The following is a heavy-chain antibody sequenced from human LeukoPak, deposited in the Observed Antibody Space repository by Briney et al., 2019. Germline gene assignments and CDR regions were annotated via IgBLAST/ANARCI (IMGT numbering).Heavy chain of an antibody. D-gene: IGHD3-22*01. CDR1: GGSISSYY. CDR3: AREGSDSSGYYYLHY. V-gene: IGHV4-59*12. CDR2: IYYSGST. J-gene: IGHJ4*02. Sequence: SETLSLTCTVSGGSISSYYWSWIRQPPGKGLEWIGYIYYSGSTNYNPSLKSRVTISVDTSKNQFSLKLSSVAAADTAVYYCAREGSDSSGYYYLHYWGQGTLVTVSS.